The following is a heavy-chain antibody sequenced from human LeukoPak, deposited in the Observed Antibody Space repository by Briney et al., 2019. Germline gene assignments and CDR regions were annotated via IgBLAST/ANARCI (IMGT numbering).Heavy chain of an antibody. CDR3: AKDREVAGRGAYYYGMDV. J-gene: IGHJ6*02. CDR1: GLTFSSYG. V-gene: IGHV3-30*18. D-gene: IGHD6-19*01. CDR2: ISYDGSNK. Sequence: GGSLRLSCAASGLTFSSYGMHWVRQAPGKGLEWVAVISYDGSNKYYADSVKGRFTISRDNSKNTLYLQMNSLRAEDTAVYYCAKDREVAGRGAYYYGMDVWGQGTTVTVSS.